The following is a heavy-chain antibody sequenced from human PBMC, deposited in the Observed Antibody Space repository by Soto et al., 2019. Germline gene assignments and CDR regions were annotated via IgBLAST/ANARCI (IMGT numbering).Heavy chain of an antibody. CDR1: GGSISSGDYY. CDR3: ARVPQAYYYDSIGLYDAFDI. D-gene: IGHD3-22*01. CDR2: IYYSGST. V-gene: IGHV4-30-4*01. Sequence: SETLSLTCTVSGGSISSGDYYWSWIRQPPGKGLEWIGYIYYSGSTYYNPSLKSRVTISVDTSKNQFSLKLSSVTAADTAVYYCARVPQAYYYDSIGLYDAFDIWGHGTMVPVS. J-gene: IGHJ3*02.